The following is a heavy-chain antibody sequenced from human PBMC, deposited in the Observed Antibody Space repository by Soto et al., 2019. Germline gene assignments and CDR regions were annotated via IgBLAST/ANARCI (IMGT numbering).Heavy chain of an antibody. J-gene: IGHJ6*03. CDR2: ISYDGSNK. D-gene: IGHD2-8*01. Sequence: GGSLRLSCAASGFTFSTYGIHWVRQAPGKGLEWVAVISYDGSNKYYADSVKGRFTISRDNSKNTLYLQMNSLRAEDTAVYYCAKDLGTNYYYMDVWGKGTTVTVSS. V-gene: IGHV3-30*18. CDR3: AKDLGTNYYYMDV. CDR1: GFTFSTYG.